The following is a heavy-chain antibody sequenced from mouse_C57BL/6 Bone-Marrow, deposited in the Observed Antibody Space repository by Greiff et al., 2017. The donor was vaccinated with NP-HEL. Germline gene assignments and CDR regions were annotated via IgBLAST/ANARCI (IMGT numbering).Heavy chain of an antibody. J-gene: IGHJ1*03. V-gene: IGHV1-64*01. CDR3: ARCYYGSHWYFDV. CDR2: IHPNSGST. Sequence: VKLQQPGAELVKPGASVKLSCKASGYTFTSYWMHWVKQRPGQGLEWIGMIHPNSGSTNYNEKFKSKATLTVDKSSSTAYMQLSSLTSEDSAVYYCARCYYGSHWYFDVWGTGTTVTVSS. CDR1: GYTFTSYW. D-gene: IGHD1-1*01.